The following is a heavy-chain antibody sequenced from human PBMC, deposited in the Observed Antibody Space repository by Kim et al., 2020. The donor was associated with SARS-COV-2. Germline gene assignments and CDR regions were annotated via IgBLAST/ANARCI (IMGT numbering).Heavy chain of an antibody. Sequence: SGPTLVNPTQTLTLTCTFSGFSLSTSGVGVGWIRQPPGKALEWLALIYWDDDKRYSPSLKSRLTITKDTSKNQVVLTMTNMDPVDTATYYCAHSRKPIVLMVYAIDHDWYFDLWGRGTLVTVSS. CDR1: GFSLSTSGVG. J-gene: IGHJ2*01. CDR2: IYWDDDK. D-gene: IGHD2-8*01. V-gene: IGHV2-5*02. CDR3: AHSRKPIVLMVYAIDHDWYFDL.